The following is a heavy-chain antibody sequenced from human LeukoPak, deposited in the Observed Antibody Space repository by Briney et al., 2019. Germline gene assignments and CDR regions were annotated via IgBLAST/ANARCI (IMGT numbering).Heavy chain of an antibody. Sequence: HAGGSLRLSCAASGFTFSSYEMNWVRQAPGKGLEWVSYISSSGSTIYYADSVKGRFTISRDNAKNSLYLQMNSLRAEDTAVYYCVTTMIRGVINEWFDPWGQGTLVTVSS. D-gene: IGHD3-10*01. CDR2: ISSSGSTI. CDR3: VTTMIRGVINEWFDP. J-gene: IGHJ5*02. CDR1: GFTFSSYE. V-gene: IGHV3-48*03.